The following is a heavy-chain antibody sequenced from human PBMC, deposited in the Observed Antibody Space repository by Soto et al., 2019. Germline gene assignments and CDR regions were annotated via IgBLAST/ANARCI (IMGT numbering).Heavy chain of an antibody. J-gene: IGHJ3*02. V-gene: IGHV3-23*01. CDR3: ARHSEIVAADGRDAFDI. CDR2: ISGSGGST. CDR1: GFTFSSYA. Sequence: GGSLRLSCAASGFTFSSYAMSWVRQAPGKGLEWVSAISGSGGSTYYADSVKGRFTISRDNSKNTLYLQMNSLRAEDTAVYYCARHSEIVAADGRDAFDIWGQGTMVTVSS. D-gene: IGHD6-13*01.